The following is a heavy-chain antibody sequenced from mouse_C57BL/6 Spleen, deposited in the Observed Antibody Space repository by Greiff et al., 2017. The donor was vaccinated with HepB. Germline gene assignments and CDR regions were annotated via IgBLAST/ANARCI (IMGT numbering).Heavy chain of an antibody. Sequence: QVQLQQPGAELVRPGTSVKLSCKASGYTFTSYWMHWVKQRPGQGLEWIGVIDPSDSYTNYNQKFKGKATLTVDTSSSTAYMQLSSLTSEDSAVYYGASPPPFADWGQGTLVTVAA. CDR2: IDPSDSYT. CDR1: GYTFTSYW. V-gene: IGHV1-59*01. J-gene: IGHJ3*01. CDR3: ASPPPFAD.